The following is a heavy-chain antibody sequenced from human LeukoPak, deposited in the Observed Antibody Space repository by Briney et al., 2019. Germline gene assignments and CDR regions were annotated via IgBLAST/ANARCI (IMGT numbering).Heavy chain of an antibody. V-gene: IGHV3-48*04. Sequence: GGSLRLSCAASGFIFSSYSMNWVRQAPGKGLEWVSYISSSSSTIYYADSVKGRFTISRDNAKNSLYLQMNSLRAEDTAVYYCAREAYGSGNYPFDYWGQGTLVTVSS. CDR1: GFIFSSYS. CDR3: AREAYGSGNYPFDY. CDR2: ISSSSSTI. D-gene: IGHD3-10*01. J-gene: IGHJ4*02.